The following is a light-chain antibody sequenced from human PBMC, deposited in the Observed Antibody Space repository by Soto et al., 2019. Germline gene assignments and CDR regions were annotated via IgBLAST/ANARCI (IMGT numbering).Light chain of an antibody. CDR2: DVS. CDR3: HQRYNWPRVT. J-gene: IGKJ5*01. CDR1: QSFSSN. V-gene: IGKV3-11*01. Sequence: EIVMTQSPSTLSVSPGERAPLSCMASQSFSSNSLAWYQQKPGQPPRLLIYDVSNRATGIPARFSGSGSGTDFTLTITSLEPEDFAVYFCHQRYNWPRVTFGQGTRLEIK.